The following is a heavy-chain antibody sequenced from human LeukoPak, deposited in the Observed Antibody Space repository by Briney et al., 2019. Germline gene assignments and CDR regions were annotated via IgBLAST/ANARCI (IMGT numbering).Heavy chain of an antibody. V-gene: IGHV3-21*01. CDR2: ISSSSNNI. CDR3: ARASVATMLWGVVLPHAFDI. CDR1: GFTFTTYN. D-gene: IGHD3-10*01. J-gene: IGHJ3*02. Sequence: PGGSLRLSCAASGFTFTTYNMNWVRRAPGKGLEWVSSISSSSNNIYHADSVKGRFTISRDNAKNSLYLQMKSLRAEDTAMYYCARASVATMLWGVVLPHAFDIWGQGTMVTVSS.